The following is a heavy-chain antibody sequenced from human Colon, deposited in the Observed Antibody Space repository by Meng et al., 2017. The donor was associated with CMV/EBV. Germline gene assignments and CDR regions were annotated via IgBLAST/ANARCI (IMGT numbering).Heavy chain of an antibody. CDR1: GFTFSSYW. CDR3: VRGHIGLLY. V-gene: IGHV3-7*04. D-gene: IGHD2-21*01. J-gene: IGHJ4*02. CDR2: IKQDGSEK. Sequence: GESLKISCAASGFTFSSYWMSWVRQAPGKGLEWVANIKQDGSEKYYVDSVKGRFTISRDNAKNSLYLQMNILRGEDTAIYYCVRGHIGLLYWGQGTLVTVSS.